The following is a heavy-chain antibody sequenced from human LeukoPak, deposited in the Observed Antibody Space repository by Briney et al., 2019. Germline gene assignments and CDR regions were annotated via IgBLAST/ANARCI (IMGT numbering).Heavy chain of an antibody. CDR1: GYTFTGYY. CDR3: ARPQLGYCSSTSCYSPDY. CDR2: INPNSGGT. J-gene: IGHJ4*02. D-gene: IGHD2-2*01. Sequence: ASVKVSCKASGYTFTGYYMHWVRQAPGQGLEWMGRINPNSGGTNYAQKFQGRVTMTRDTSISTAYMELSRLRSDDTAVYYCARPQLGYCSSTSCYSPDYWGQGTLVTVSS. V-gene: IGHV1-2*06.